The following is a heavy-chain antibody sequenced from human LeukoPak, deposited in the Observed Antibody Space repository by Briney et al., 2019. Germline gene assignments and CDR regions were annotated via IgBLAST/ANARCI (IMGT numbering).Heavy chain of an antibody. J-gene: IGHJ4*02. Sequence: SGGSLRLSCAASEFTVSSNYMNWVRQAPGKGLEWVSVIYSGGTTYYADSVKGRFTISRDNSKNTVYLQMNSLRGEDTAVYYCAKAAVITGGLYYFDYWGQGTLVTVSS. CDR2: IYSGGTT. CDR3: AKAAVITGGLYYFDY. CDR1: EFTVSSNY. V-gene: IGHV3-53*01. D-gene: IGHD5-24*01.